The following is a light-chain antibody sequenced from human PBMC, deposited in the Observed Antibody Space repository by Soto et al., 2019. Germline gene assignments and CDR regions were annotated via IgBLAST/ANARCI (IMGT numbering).Light chain of an antibody. J-gene: IGKJ5*01. CDR2: GAS. CDR1: QSVSSSY. V-gene: IGKV3-20*01. CDR3: QQYTGPPTT. Sequence: EIVLTHSPGTLSLSPCERATLSFSASQSVSSSYLAWYQQKPGQAPRLLIYGASTRAAGIPDRFSGSGSGIDFTLTITRLEPEDSAVYFCQQYTGPPTTFGQGTRLEIK.